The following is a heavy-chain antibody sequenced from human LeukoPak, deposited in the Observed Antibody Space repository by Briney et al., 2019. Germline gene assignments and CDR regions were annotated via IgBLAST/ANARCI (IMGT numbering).Heavy chain of an antibody. CDR1: GFTFSSYS. CDR2: ISSSSSYI. Sequence: PGGSLRLSCAASGFTFSSYSMNWVRQAPGKGLEWVSSISSSSSYIYYADSVKGRFTIPRDNAKNSLYLQMNSLRAEDTAVYYCARDSGSYAFDIWGQGTMVTVSS. D-gene: IGHD1-26*01. CDR3: ARDSGSYAFDI. V-gene: IGHV3-21*01. J-gene: IGHJ3*02.